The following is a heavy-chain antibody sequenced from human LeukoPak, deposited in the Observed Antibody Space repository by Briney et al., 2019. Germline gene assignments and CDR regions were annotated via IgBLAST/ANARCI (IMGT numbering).Heavy chain of an antibody. CDR1: GFTFSSYW. CDR2: INTDGSST. CDR3: ASSEYQLLPTDY. Sequence: GGSLRLSCAASGFTFSSYWMHWVRQAPGKGLVWVSRINTDGSSTSYADSVKGRFTISRDNAKNTLYLQMNSLRAEDTAVYYCASSEYQLLPTDYWGQGTLVTVSS. V-gene: IGHV3-74*01. J-gene: IGHJ4*02. D-gene: IGHD2-2*01.